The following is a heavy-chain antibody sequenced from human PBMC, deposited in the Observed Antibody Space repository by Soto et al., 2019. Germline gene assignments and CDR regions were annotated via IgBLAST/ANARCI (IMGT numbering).Heavy chain of an antibody. V-gene: IGHV1-69*01. CDR2: IVPLPGTT. D-gene: IGHD6-19*01. CDR3: ASGVGRLGGSSGWPDYAFDV. Sequence: QVQLVQSGAAVRKPGSSVKVSCKASGGTFTKYAITWVRQAPRQGLEWMGGIVPLPGTTNYAQKFRGRVTISADESTSTAYLELSRLRSEDTAVYYCASGVGRLGGSSGWPDYAFDVWGQGTMVIVSS. J-gene: IGHJ3*01. CDR1: GGTFTKYA.